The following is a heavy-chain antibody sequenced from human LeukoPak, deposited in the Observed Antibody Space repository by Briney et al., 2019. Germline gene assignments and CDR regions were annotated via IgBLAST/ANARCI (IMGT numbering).Heavy chain of an antibody. V-gene: IGHV4-39*01. CDR3: AIVYCSGGSCYGREAIDI. CDR1: GGSISSSSYY. D-gene: IGHD2-15*01. CDR2: SYYSGST. Sequence: SETLSLTCTVSGGSISSSSYYWGWIRQPPGKGLEWIERSYYSGSTYYNPSLNSPVNISVEPSKNRFAMRLSSVTAADTAVYCCAIVYCSGGSCYGREAIDIWGQGTMVTVSS. J-gene: IGHJ3*02.